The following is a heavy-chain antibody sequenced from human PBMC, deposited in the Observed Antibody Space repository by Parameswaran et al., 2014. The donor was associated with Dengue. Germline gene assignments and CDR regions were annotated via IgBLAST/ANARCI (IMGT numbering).Heavy chain of an antibody. D-gene: IGHD6-13*01. J-gene: IGHJ6*02. V-gene: IGHV1-46*01. CDR3: AREARSSNYYYGMDV. Sequence: VRQAPGQGLEWMGIINPSSGRTNYSQKFQGRVTMTRDTSTSTVYMELSRLRSEDTAMYYCAREARSSNYYYGMDVWGQGTTVTVSS. CDR2: INPSSGRT.